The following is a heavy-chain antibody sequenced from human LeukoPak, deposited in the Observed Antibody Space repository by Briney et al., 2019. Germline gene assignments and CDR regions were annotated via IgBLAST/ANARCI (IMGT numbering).Heavy chain of an antibody. CDR1: GGSISSYY. V-gene: IGHV4-59*01. J-gene: IGHJ4*02. D-gene: IGHD6-19*01. CDR3: ARVAVAGKGIIDY. Sequence: SETLSLTCTVSGGSISSYYWNWIRQPPGKGLEWIGYIYNSGSTNYNPSLKSRVTISVDTSKNQFSLKLSSVTAADTAVYYCARVAVAGKGIIDYWGQGTLVTVSS. CDR2: IYNSGST.